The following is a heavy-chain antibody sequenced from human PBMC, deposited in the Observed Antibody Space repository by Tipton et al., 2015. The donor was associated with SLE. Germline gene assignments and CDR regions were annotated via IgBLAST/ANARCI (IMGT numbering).Heavy chain of an antibody. Sequence: SLRLSCAASGFPFTNVWMHWVRQAPGKGLVWVSEISAQGSITTYADSVEGRFSIYRDNAKSTLFLEMNSLTVDDTGVYYCASLSAPSDYWGQGTLVIVSS. CDR1: GFPFTNVW. CDR2: ISAQGSIT. CDR3: ASLSAPSDY. V-gene: IGHV3-74*03. J-gene: IGHJ4*02.